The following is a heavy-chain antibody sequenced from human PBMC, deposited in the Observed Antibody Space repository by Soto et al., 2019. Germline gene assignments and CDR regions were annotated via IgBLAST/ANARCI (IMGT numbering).Heavy chain of an antibody. CDR3: ARDRGTYDLLSRQPHRWFVP. CDR1: GTSVSYYY. D-gene: IGHD3-16*01. CDR2: VYDSGST. V-gene: IGHV4-59*02. Sequence: ASETLSLTCTVSGTSVSYYYWSWIRQPPGKGLEWIGHVYDSGSTNYSPSLKSRVSMSLDTSTNQVSLNLSSVTPADTAIYYCARDRGTYDLLSRQPHRWFVPWGQGILVTV. J-gene: IGHJ5*02.